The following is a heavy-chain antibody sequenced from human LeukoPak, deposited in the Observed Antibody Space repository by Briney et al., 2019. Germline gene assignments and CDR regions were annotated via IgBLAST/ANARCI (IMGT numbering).Heavy chain of an antibody. D-gene: IGHD3-16*01. Sequence: ASVKVSCKASGYTFAGYFMHWVRQAPGQGLEWMGWINPNIGATKYAQKFQGRVTMTRDTSINTAYMELSRLRSDDTAVYYCMREGGFNWFDPWGQGTLVTAFS. CDR1: GYTFAGYF. CDR3: MREGGFNWFDP. V-gene: IGHV1-2*02. J-gene: IGHJ5*02. CDR2: INPNIGAT.